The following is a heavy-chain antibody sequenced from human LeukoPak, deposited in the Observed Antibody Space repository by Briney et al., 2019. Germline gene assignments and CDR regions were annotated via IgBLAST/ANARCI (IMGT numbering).Heavy chain of an antibody. V-gene: IGHV3-7*01. D-gene: IGHD3-10*01. J-gene: IGHJ4*02. CDR3: AREGVPFVRDY. Sequence: PGGSLRLSCAASGFTFSRYWMSWVRQTPGKRLEWVANIKPDGSAQNRVNSMRGRITLSRDNAKEVLYLQMNSLTAEDTAVYYCAREGVPFVRDYWGQGTLVTVSS. CDR1: GFTFSRYW. CDR2: IKPDGSAQ.